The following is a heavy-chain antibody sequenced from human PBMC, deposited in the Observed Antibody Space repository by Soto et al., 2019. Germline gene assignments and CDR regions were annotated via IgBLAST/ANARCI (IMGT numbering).Heavy chain of an antibody. CDR3: ASVGDIVDTIKNY. V-gene: IGHV3-21*01. D-gene: IGHD5-12*01. J-gene: IGHJ4*02. Sequence: GGSLRLSCAASGFTFSSYSMNWVRQAPGKGLEWVSSISSSSSYIYYADSVKGRFTISRDNAKKTLYLQMNRLRAEEAAVYYCASVGDIVDTIKNYWGQGTLVTVSS. CDR1: GFTFSSYS. CDR2: ISSSSSYI.